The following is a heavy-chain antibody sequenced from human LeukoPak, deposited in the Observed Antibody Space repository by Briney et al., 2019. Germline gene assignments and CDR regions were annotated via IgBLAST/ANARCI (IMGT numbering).Heavy chain of an antibody. D-gene: IGHD2-21*01. CDR1: GVSMSAYQ. CDR3: ATSNDAKIAPFDH. V-gene: IGHV4-4*09. Sequence: SETLSLTCTVSGVSMSAYQWSWVRQSPEKGLEWIGGINTKRETSYNPSLKSRVTTSVDTSKSQFSLRLTSVTAADTAVYYCATSNDAKIAPFDHWGQGAPVTVSS. J-gene: IGHJ4*02. CDR2: INTKRET.